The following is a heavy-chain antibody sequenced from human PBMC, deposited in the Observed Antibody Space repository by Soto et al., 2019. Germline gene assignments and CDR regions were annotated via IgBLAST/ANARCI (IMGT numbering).Heavy chain of an antibody. V-gene: IGHV4-34*01. J-gene: IGHJ6*03. CDR1: GGSFSGYC. CDR2: INHSGST. D-gene: IGHD6-13*01. Sequence: SETLSLTCAVYGGSFSGYCWSWIRQPPGKGLEWIGEINHSGSTNYNPSLKSRVTISVDTSKNQFSLKLSSVTAADTAVYYCARYSSSWYNYYYYMDVWGKGTTVTVSS. CDR3: ARYSSSWYNYYYYMDV.